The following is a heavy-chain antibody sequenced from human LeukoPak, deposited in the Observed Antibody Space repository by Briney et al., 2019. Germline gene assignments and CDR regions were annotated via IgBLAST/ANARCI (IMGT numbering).Heavy chain of an antibody. D-gene: IGHD6-13*01. J-gene: IGHJ4*02. CDR1: GFSLSRYA. CDR3: AKCRGSSWSDYFDY. CDR2: ISDSVGST. Sequence: PGASLRLSCAVSGFSLSRYAMSWVRKAPGKGLEWVSAISDSVGSTYYADSVKGRFTISRDNSRNTLYLQMNTLRAEDTAVYYCAKCRGSSWSDYFDYWGQGTLVTVSS. V-gene: IGHV3-23*01.